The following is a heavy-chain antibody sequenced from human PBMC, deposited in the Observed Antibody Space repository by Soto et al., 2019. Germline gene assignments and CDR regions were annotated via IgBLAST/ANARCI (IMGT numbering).Heavy chain of an antibody. CDR1: VFTVSSNY. Sequence: PGGSLRLSCAASVFTVSSNYMSWVRQAPGKGLEWVSVIYSGGSTYYADSVKGRFTISRDNSKNTLYLQMNSLRAEDTAVYYCARSGGIQLWALVDYWGQGTLVTVSS. CDR2: IYSGGST. V-gene: IGHV3-66*01. D-gene: IGHD5-18*01. CDR3: ARSGGIQLWALVDY. J-gene: IGHJ4*02.